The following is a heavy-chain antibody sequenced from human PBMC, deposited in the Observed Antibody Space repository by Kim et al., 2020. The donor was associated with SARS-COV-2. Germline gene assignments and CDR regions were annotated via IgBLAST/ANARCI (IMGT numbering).Heavy chain of an antibody. Sequence: LGTANYAQKFQGRVTITADESTSTAYMELSSLRSEDTAVYYCASPVYGVYWGRGTLVTVSS. V-gene: IGHV1-69*01. D-gene: IGHD1-20*01. CDR3: ASPVYGVY. CDR2: LGTA. J-gene: IGHJ4*02.